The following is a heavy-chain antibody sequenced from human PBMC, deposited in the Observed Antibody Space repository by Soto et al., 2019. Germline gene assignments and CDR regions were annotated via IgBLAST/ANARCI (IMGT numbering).Heavy chain of an antibody. Sequence: EVQLVESGGGLVQPGRSLRLSCAASGFTFDDYAMHWVRQAPGKGLEWVSGISWNSGSIGYADSVKGRFTISRDNAKNSLYLQMNSLRAEDTALYYCAKDRDGYPSGMHVWGQGTTVTVSS. CDR2: ISWNSGSI. CDR1: GFTFDDYA. J-gene: IGHJ6*02. D-gene: IGHD5-12*01. V-gene: IGHV3-9*01. CDR3: AKDRDGYPSGMHV.